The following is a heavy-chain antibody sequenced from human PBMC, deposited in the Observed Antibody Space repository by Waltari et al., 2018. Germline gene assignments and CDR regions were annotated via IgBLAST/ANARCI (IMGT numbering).Heavy chain of an antibody. Sequence: QVQLVQSGAEVKKPGSSVKVSCKASGGTFSSYTISWVRQAPGQGLEWMGRVIPILGIANYAQKFQGRVTITADKSTSTAYMELSSLRSEDTAVYYCARGVEVLEWLLYYYGMDVWGQGTTVTVSS. V-gene: IGHV1-69*02. CDR1: GGTFSSYT. J-gene: IGHJ6*02. D-gene: IGHD3-3*01. CDR2: VIPILGIA. CDR3: ARGVEVLEWLLYYYGMDV.